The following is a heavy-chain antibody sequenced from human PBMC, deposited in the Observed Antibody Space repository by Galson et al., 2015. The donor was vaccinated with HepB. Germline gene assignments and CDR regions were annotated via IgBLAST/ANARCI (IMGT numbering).Heavy chain of an antibody. CDR3: AKDKTPGSGWEGAIDY. D-gene: IGHD6-25*01. CDR2: ISGGGGST. Sequence: SLRLSCAASGFTFNNYAMKWVRQAPGKGLEWVAAISGGGGSTYYADSVKGRFTISRDTSKNTLYLQMNSLRADDTAVYYCAKDKTPGSGWEGAIDYWGQGTLVTVSS. CDR1: GFTFNNYA. J-gene: IGHJ4*02. V-gene: IGHV3-23*01.